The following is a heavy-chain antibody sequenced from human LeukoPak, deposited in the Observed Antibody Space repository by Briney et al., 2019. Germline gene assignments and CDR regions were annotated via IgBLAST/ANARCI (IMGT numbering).Heavy chain of an antibody. Sequence: ASVNVSCKALVYTFTDHYFHWLRQAPGQGLEWMGWIHPGRGDTNYAQKFQGRVSLTRGTSISTAYMELSGLTSDDTAVYFCARDHNWGPDYWGQGTLVSVSS. D-gene: IGHD7-27*01. CDR3: ARDHNWGPDY. CDR1: VYTFTDHY. J-gene: IGHJ4*02. V-gene: IGHV1-2*02. CDR2: IHPGRGDT.